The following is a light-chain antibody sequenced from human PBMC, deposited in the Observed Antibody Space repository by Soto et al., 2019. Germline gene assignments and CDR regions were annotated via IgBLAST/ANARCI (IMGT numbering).Light chain of an antibody. J-gene: IGLJ1*01. CDR3: CSYSTSNTLVYV. CDR2: EVS. V-gene: IGLV2-14*01. CDR1: SGDIGYYSF. Sequence: QSALTQPASVSGSPGQSITISCSGTSGDIGYYSFVSWFQQHPGKAPKLIIYEVSHRPSGVSDRFSASKSGDTASLTISGLQAEDEADYYCCSYSTSNTLVYVFGTGTKPPS.